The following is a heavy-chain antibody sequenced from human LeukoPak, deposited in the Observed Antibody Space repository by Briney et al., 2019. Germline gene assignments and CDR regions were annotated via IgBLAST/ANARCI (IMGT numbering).Heavy chain of an antibody. Sequence: QPGGSLRLSCAASKFTFSSYWMHWVRQAPGKALVWVSRINSDGRSTSYADSVKGRFSISRDNAKNTLYLQMNSLRAEDTAVYYCARSISERYSFDYWGQGTLVTVSS. V-gene: IGHV3-74*01. J-gene: IGHJ4*02. D-gene: IGHD1-26*01. CDR2: INSDGRST. CDR3: ARSISERYSFDY. CDR1: KFTFSSYW.